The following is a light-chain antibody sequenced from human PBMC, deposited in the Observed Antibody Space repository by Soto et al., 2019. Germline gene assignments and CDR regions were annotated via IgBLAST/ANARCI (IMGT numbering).Light chain of an antibody. CDR3: AAWDDSLNGVV. CDR2: SNN. J-gene: IGLJ2*01. V-gene: IGLV1-44*01. Sequence: QSVLTQPPSASGTPGQRVTISCSGSSSNIGSNTVNWYQQVPGTAPKLLIYSNNQRPSGVPDRSSGSKSGTSASLAISGLQSEDEADYYCAAWDDSLNGVVFGGGTKLTVL. CDR1: SSNIGSNT.